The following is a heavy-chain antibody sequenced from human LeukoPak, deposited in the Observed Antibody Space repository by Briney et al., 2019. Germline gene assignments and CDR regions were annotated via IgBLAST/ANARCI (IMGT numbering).Heavy chain of an antibody. CDR3: VKDGEYCSGGSCYFDY. V-gene: IGHV3-30*02. CDR1: GFTFSSYG. J-gene: IGHJ4*02. Sequence: PGGSLRLSCAASGFTFSSYGVHWVRQAPGKGLEWVAFIRYDGSNKYYADSVKGRFTISRDNSKNTLYLQMNSLRAEDTAVYYCVKDGEYCSGGSCYFDYWGQGTLVTVSS. CDR2: IRYDGSNK. D-gene: IGHD2-15*01.